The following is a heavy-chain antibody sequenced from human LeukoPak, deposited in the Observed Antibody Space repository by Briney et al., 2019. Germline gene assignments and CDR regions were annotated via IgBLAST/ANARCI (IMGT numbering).Heavy chain of an antibody. J-gene: IGHJ4*02. D-gene: IGHD3-22*01. Sequence: TGGSLRLSCAAPGFTFDDYAMHWVRQAPGKGLEWVSGISWNSGSIGYADSVKGRFTISRDNAKNSLYLQMNSLRAEDTAVYYCAKDHQRITMIVVPDYWGQGTLVTVSS. CDR2: ISWNSGSI. CDR1: GFTFDDYA. V-gene: IGHV3-9*01. CDR3: AKDHQRITMIVVPDY.